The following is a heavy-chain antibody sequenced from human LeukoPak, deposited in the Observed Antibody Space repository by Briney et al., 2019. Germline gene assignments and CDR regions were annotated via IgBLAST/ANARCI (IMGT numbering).Heavy chain of an antibody. CDR1: GFTVSSNY. Sequence: GGSLRLSCAASGFTVSSNYMSWVRQAPGKGLEWVSVIYSGGSTYCADSVKGRFTISRDNAKNSLFLQMNSLRAEDTAVYYCARGSSGWYIDYWGQGTLVTVSS. D-gene: IGHD6-19*01. J-gene: IGHJ4*02. V-gene: IGHV3-53*01. CDR2: IYSGGST. CDR3: ARGSSGWYIDY.